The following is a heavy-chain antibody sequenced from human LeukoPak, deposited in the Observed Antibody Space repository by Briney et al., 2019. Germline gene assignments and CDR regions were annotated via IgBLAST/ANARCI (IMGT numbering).Heavy chain of an antibody. D-gene: IGHD3-9*01. J-gene: IGHJ4*02. Sequence: ASMKVSCKASGYTFTGYYMHWVRQAPGQGLEWMGWINSNSGGTNYAQKFQGRVTMTRDTSISTAYMELSRLRSDDTAVYYCARSPHILTGENFDYWGQGTLVTVSS. CDR1: GYTFTGYY. CDR3: ARSPHILTGENFDY. V-gene: IGHV1-2*02. CDR2: INSNSGGT.